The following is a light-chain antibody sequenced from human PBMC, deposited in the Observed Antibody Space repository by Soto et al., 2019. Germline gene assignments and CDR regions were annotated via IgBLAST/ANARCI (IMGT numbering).Light chain of an antibody. J-gene: IGKJ2*01. CDR3: QQYGGSAYT. CDR2: GAS. CDR1: QSVSSSY. V-gene: IGKV3-20*01. Sequence: EIVLTQSPGTLSLSPGERATLSCRASQSVSSSYLAWYQQKPGQAPRLLIYGASSRATAVPDRFSGGGSGTDFTITISRLEREDFPVYYCQQYGGSAYTFGQGTKLEIK.